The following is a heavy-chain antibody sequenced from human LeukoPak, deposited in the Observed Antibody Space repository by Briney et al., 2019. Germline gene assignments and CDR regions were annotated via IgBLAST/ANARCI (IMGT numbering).Heavy chain of an antibody. CDR3: ARGSSSWTRVDY. V-gene: IGHV3-21*01. CDR1: GFTFSSYS. D-gene: IGHD6-13*01. J-gene: IGHJ4*02. Sequence: GGSLRLSCAASGFTFSSYSMNWVRQAPGKGLEGVSSISSSSSYIYYADSVKGRFTISRDNAKNSLYLQMNSLRAEDTAVYYCARGSSSWTRVDYWGQGTLVTVSS. CDR2: ISSSSSYI.